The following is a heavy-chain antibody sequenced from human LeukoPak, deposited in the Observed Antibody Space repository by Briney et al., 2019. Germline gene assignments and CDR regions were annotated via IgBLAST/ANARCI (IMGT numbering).Heavy chain of an antibody. V-gene: IGHV4-4*07. J-gene: IGHJ4*02. Sequence: SETLSLTCTVSGCSISSYYWSWIRQPAGKGLEWIGRFYTSGSTNYNPSLKSRVTMSVDTSKNQFSLKLSSVTAADTAVYYCARDRDYYDSSGYKPEYYFDYWGQGTLVTVSS. CDR3: ARDRDYYDSSGYKPEYYFDY. D-gene: IGHD3-22*01. CDR1: GCSISSYY. CDR2: FYTSGST.